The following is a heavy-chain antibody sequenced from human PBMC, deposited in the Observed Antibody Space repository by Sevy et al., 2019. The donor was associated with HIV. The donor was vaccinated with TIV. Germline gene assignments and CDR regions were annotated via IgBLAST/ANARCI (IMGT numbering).Heavy chain of an antibody. J-gene: IGHJ6*02. CDR2: IKVDGSEK. CDR3: ARDCSSTRCLWGMDV. CDR1: GFTFSRYW. Sequence: GGSLRLSCAASGFTFSRYWMSWVRQAPGKGLEWVANIKVDGSEKYYGDSVKGQFTISRDNAKNSLYLQMNSLRAEDTAVYYCARDCSSTRCLWGMDVWGQGTTVTVSS. V-gene: IGHV3-7*03. D-gene: IGHD2-2*01.